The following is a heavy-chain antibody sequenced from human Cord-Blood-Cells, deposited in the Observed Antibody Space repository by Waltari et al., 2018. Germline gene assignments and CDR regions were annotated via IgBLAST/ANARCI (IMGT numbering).Heavy chain of an antibody. CDR1: GYTFTSYD. CDR3: ARGWSDRGSYPN. J-gene: IGHJ4*02. V-gene: IGHV1-8*01. Sequence: QVQLMQSGAEVKKPGASVKVSCKASGYTFTSYDINWVRQATGQGLEWMGWMKPNSGNTGYAQKFQGRVTMTRNNSISTAYMELSSLISEDTAVYYCARGWSDRGSYPNWGQGTLVTVSS. CDR2: MKPNSGNT. D-gene: IGHD1-26*01.